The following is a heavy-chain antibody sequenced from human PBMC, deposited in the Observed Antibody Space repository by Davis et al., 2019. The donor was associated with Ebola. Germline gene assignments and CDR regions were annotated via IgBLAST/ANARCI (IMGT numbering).Heavy chain of an antibody. D-gene: IGHD3-22*01. CDR3: ARPNYYDTSGTYGMDV. CDR1: GYIFTTYW. Sequence: GGSLRLSCTVSGYIFTTYWIAWVRQMPGKGLEWMGIIYPGDSDTRYSPSFKGQVTISVDKSISTAYLQWSSLKASDSAMYYCARPNYYDTSGTYGMDVWGQGTTVTVSS. CDR2: IYPGDSDT. V-gene: IGHV5-51*01. J-gene: IGHJ6*02.